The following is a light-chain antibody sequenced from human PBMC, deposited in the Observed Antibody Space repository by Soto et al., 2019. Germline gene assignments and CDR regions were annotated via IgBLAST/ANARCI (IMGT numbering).Light chain of an antibody. Sequence: EIALTQSPGTLSLSPGERATLSCRASQSVSSSYLAWYQQKPGQAPRHLIYGASSRATGIPDRFSGSGSGTDFTLTNSRLEPEDFAVYYCQQYGSSPFTFGPGTKVDI. J-gene: IGKJ3*01. CDR2: GAS. CDR3: QQYGSSPFT. V-gene: IGKV3-20*01. CDR1: QSVSSSY.